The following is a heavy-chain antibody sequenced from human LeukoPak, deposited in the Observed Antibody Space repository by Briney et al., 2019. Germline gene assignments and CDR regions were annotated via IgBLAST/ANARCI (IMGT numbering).Heavy chain of an antibody. CDR1: GGSISSSSYY. Sequence: PSETLSLTCTVSGGSISSSSYYWGWIRQPPGKGLEWIGSIYYSGSTYYNPSLKSRVTISVDTSKNQFSLKLSSVTAADTAVYYCARHIDWELRYFDWLVKGYFDYWGQGTLVTVSS. D-gene: IGHD3-9*01. V-gene: IGHV4-39*01. J-gene: IGHJ4*02. CDR2: IYYSGST. CDR3: ARHIDWELRYFDWLVKGYFDY.